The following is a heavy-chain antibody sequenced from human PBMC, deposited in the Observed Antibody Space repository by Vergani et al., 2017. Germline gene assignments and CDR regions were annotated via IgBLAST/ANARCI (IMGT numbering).Heavy chain of an antibody. V-gene: IGHV4-38-2*01. Sequence: VQLVESGGGLVQPGGSLRLSCAASGFTFSDYYMSWIRQAPGKGLEWIGSIYHSGSTYYNPSLKSRVTVSVDTSKNPFSLKLSSVTAADTAVYYCATLGVGMTTVTYWGQGTLVTVSS. CDR1: GFTFSDYY. J-gene: IGHJ4*02. D-gene: IGHD4-11*01. CDR3: ATLGVGMTTVTY. CDR2: IYHSGST.